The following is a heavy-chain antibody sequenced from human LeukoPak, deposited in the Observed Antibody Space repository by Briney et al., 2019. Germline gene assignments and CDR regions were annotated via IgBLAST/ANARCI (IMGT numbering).Heavy chain of an antibody. Sequence: GASVKVSCKVSGYTLTELSMHWVRQAPGKGLEWMGGFDPEDGETIYAQKFQGRVTMTEDTSTDTAYMELSSLRSEDTAVYYCATGTGCGDYILRYYGMDVWGQGATVTVSS. CDR3: ATGTGCGDYILRYYGMDV. CDR2: FDPEDGET. D-gene: IGHD4-17*01. J-gene: IGHJ6*02. CDR1: GYTLTELS. V-gene: IGHV1-24*01.